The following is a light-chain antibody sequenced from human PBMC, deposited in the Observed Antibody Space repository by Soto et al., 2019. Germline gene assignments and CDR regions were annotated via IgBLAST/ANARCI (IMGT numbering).Light chain of an antibody. V-gene: IGLV2-14*03. CDR1: SSDVGGYNY. CDR2: EVS. J-gene: IGLJ1*01. CDR3: SSYASSSTS. Sequence: QSVLTQPASVSGSPGQSITISCTGTSSDVGGYNYVSWYQQHPGKAPKLMIYEVSNRPSGVSHRFSGSKSGNTASPTISGLQAEDEADYYCSSYASSSTSFGTGTKVTVL.